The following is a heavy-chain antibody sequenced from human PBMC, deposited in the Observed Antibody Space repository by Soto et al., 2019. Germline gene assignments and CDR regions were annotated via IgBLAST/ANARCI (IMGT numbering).Heavy chain of an antibody. D-gene: IGHD1-26*01. V-gene: IGHV3-74*01. CDR2: IHSDGSST. CDR3: ARGDRGAFDL. J-gene: IGHJ3*01. CDR1: GFTFSYYW. Sequence: EVQLVESGGGLVRPGGSLRLSCAASGFTFSYYWMHWVRQAPGKGLVWVSRIHSDGSSTTYADFVKGRFIISRDNARNTVDLQMNRVRDEDTAVYYCARGDRGAFDLWGQGTVVTVSS.